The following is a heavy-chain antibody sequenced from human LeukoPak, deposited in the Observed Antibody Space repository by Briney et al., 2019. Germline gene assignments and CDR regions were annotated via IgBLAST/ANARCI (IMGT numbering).Heavy chain of an antibody. J-gene: IGHJ6*03. D-gene: IGHD3-3*01. CDR1: GGSISSSNW. V-gene: IGHV4-4*02. CDR2: IYHSGST. Sequence: PSETLSLTCAVSGGSISSSNWWSWVRQPPGKGLEWIGEIYHSGSTNYNPSLKSRVTISVDKSKNQFSLKLSSVTAADTAVYYCARLPPITIFGVVTRLYYYYYMDVWGKGTTVTVSS. CDR3: ARLPPITIFGVVTRLYYYYYMDV.